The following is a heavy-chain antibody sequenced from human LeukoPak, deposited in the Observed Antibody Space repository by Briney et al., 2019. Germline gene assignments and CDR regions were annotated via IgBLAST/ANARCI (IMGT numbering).Heavy chain of an antibody. CDR1: GGSFSGYY. CDR2: INHSGST. CDR3: ARDLRYFDWYGGNWFDP. J-gene: IGHJ5*02. Sequence: PSETLSLTCAVYGGSFSGYYWSWLRQPPGKGLEWLGEINHSGSTNYNPSLKSRVTISVDTSKNQFSLKLSSVTAADTAVYYCARDLRYFDWYGGNWFDPWGQGTLVTVSS. V-gene: IGHV4-34*01. D-gene: IGHD3-9*01.